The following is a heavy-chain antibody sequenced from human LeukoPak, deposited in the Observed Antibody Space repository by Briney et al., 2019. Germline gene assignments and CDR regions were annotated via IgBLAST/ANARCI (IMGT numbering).Heavy chain of an antibody. CDR2: IYYSGST. CDR1: GGSISSYY. CDR3: AREKVGIAVAGTGVYYYYGMDV. V-gene: IGHV4-59*01. J-gene: IGHJ6*02. D-gene: IGHD6-19*01. Sequence: SETLSLTCTVSGGSISSYYWSWLRQPPGKGLEWIGYIYYSGSTNYNPSLKSRATISVETSKNHFSLKLNSVTAADTAVYYCAREKVGIAVAGTGVYYYYGMDVWGQGTTVTVSS.